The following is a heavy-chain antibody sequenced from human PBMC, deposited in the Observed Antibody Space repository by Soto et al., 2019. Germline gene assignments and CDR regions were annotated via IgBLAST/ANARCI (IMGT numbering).Heavy chain of an antibody. D-gene: IGHD3-10*01. Sequence: QVQLVQSGAEVKKPGASVKVSCKASGYTFTSYAMHWVRQAPGQRLEWMGWINAGNGNTKYSQKFQGRVTITRDTSASTAYMELSILRSEDTAVYYCARDLHRSGIFLVNAAVDYWVQGTLVTVSS. V-gene: IGHV1-3*01. CDR1: GYTFTSYA. CDR3: ARDLHRSGIFLVNAAVDY. CDR2: INAGNGNT. J-gene: IGHJ4*02.